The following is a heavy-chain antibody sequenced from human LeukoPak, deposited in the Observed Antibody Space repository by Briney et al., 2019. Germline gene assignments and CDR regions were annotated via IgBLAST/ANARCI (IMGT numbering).Heavy chain of an antibody. J-gene: IGHJ4*02. CDR1: EFTFSSYA. CDR2: ISYDGSNK. V-gene: IGHV3-30-3*01. D-gene: IGHD2-21*02. CDR3: ARSIVVVTYFDY. Sequence: GRSLRLSCAASEFTFSSYAMHWVRQAPGKGLEWVASISYDGSNKYHADSAQGRFTISRDNSKNTLYLQMNSLRAEDTAVYYCARSIVVVTYFDYWGQGALVTVSS.